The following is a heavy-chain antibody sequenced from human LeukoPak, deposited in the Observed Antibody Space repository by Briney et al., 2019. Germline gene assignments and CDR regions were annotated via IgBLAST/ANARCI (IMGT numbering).Heavy chain of an antibody. CDR1: GFTFSDYY. CDR3: ARVLDFDAFDI. Sequence: GGSLRLSCAAPGFTFSDYYMSWIRQAPGKGLEWVSYISSSGSTIYYADSVKGRFTISRDNAKNSLYLQMNSLRAEDAAVYYCARVLDFDAFDIWGQGTMVTVSS. J-gene: IGHJ3*02. CDR2: ISSSGSTI. D-gene: IGHD3-3*01. V-gene: IGHV3-11*01.